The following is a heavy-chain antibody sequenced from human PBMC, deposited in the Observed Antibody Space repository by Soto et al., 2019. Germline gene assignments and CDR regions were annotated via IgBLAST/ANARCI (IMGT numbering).Heavy chain of an antibody. CDR1: GYTLTELS. CDR2: FDPEDGET. J-gene: IGHJ4*02. Sequence: ASVKVSCKVSGYTLTELSMHWLRQAPGKGLEWMGGFDPEDGETIYAQKFQGRVTMTEDTSTDTAYMELSSLRSEDTAVYYCATDIYCGGDCPTDYWGQGTLVTV. D-gene: IGHD2-21*02. V-gene: IGHV1-24*01. CDR3: ATDIYCGGDCPTDY.